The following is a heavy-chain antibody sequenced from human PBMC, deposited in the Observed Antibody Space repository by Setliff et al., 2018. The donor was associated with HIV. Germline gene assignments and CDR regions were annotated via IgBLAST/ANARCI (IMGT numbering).Heavy chain of an antibody. CDR2: IYTSGRT. Sequence: TLSLTCTVSGDSISSGYYYWSWIRQPAGKGLEWIGRIYTSGRTKYNPSLQSRVTISVDASKNQFSLRLRSVTAADTAVYYCARDGETTVMGDAFDIWGQGTTVTVSS. D-gene: IGHD4-4*01. V-gene: IGHV4-61*02. J-gene: IGHJ3*02. CDR3: ARDGETTVMGDAFDI. CDR1: GDSISSGYYY.